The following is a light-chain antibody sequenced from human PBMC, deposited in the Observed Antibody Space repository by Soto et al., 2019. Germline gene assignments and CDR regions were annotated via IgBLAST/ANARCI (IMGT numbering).Light chain of an antibody. V-gene: IGLV2-14*01. CDR1: SSDVGGYIY. Sequence: QSALTQAASVSGSPGQSITISCTGTSSDVGGYIYVSWYQQHPGKVPKLIIYEVGIRPSGVSNRFSGSKSGNTASLTISGLQAEDEADYYCSSYTSSSHVVFGGGTKVTVL. CDR2: EVG. J-gene: IGLJ2*01. CDR3: SSYTSSSHVV.